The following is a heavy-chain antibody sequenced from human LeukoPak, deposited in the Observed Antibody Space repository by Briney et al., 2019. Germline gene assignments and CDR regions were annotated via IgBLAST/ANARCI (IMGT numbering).Heavy chain of an antibody. CDR2: MNPTSGHT. CDR1: GYTFTSYD. Sequence: GASVKVSCKASGYTFTSYDINWVRQATGQGLEWMGWMNPTSGHTGYAQKFQGRVTMTRDTSISTAYMELNSLTSEDTAVYYCARSPVGVRKKHDFWGQGTLVTVS. V-gene: IGHV1-8*01. CDR3: ARSPVGVRKKHDF. D-gene: IGHD3-10*01. J-gene: IGHJ4*02.